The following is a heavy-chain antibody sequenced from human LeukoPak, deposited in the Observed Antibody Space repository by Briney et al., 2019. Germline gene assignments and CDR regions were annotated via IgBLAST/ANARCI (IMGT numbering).Heavy chain of an antibody. J-gene: IGHJ4*02. Sequence: SVKVSCKTSGGIFSSYAINWVRQAPGQGREWMGGIFAIFGTANYAQKFQGRVTITADKSTTTAYMELSSLRSEDTAVYFCARGRGYSTSSPSDYWGQGTLVTVSS. CDR2: IFAIFGTA. CDR1: GGIFSSYA. V-gene: IGHV1-69*06. D-gene: IGHD5-18*01. CDR3: ARGRGYSTSSPSDY.